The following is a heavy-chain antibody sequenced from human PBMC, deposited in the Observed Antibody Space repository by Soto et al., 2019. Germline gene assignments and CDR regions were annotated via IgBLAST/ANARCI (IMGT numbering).Heavy chain of an antibody. J-gene: IGHJ6*02. Sequence: QVHLVQSGAEVKKPGSSVKVSCTASGGTFGSYTVTWVRQAPGQGLEWMGEIIPMFGTASYAQKFQGRVTLTADKSTTTAHMELSSLSSDDKAVYFCARQKAMQPHFYSGMDVWGQGTTVTVSS. CDR2: IIPMFGTA. CDR1: GGTFGSYT. V-gene: IGHV1-69*06. CDR3: ARQKAMQPHFYSGMDV.